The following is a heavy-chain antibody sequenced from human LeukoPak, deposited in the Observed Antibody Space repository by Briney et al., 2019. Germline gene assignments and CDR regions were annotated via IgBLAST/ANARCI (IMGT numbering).Heavy chain of an antibody. D-gene: IGHD3-22*01. CDR3: AREHDTSYAFDI. CDR1: GFTFSHYW. V-gene: IGHV3-7*01. Sequence: GSLRLSCAASGFTFSHYWLSWVRQTPGKGLEWVANINQNGGERNYLDSVKGRFTISRDNGKNSLYLQMNSLRPEDTAVYYCAREHDTSYAFDIWGQGTMVTVSS. J-gene: IGHJ3*02. CDR2: INQNGGER.